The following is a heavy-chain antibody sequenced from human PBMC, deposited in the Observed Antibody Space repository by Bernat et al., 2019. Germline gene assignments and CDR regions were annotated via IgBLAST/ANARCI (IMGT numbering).Heavy chain of an antibody. D-gene: IGHD3-22*01. CDR1: GYTFTGYY. J-gene: IGHJ6*02. V-gene: IGHV1-2*04. CDR3: ARSYYDSSGSQKGPNYYYYGMDV. Sequence: QVQLVQSGAEVKKPGASVKVSCKASGYTFTGYYMHWVRQAPGQGLEWMGWINPNSGGTNYAQKFQGWVTMTRDTSISKAYMELSRLRSDDTAVYYCARSYYDSSGSQKGPNYYYYGMDVWGQGTTVTVSS. CDR2: INPNSGGT.